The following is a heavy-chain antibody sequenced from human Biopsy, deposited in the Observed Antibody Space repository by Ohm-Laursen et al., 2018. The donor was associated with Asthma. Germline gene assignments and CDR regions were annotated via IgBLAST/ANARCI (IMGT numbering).Heavy chain of an antibody. CDR1: GMSVSDYY. J-gene: IGHJ6*02. CDR2: IGIKGTSI. V-gene: IGHV3-11*01. D-gene: IGHD2-15*01. CDR3: AGGRYCSGASCLYGMDV. Sequence: SLRLSCSATGMSVSDYYMTWLRQNPGKGLEWLSHIGIKGTSIYYADSVKGRFTISRDNAKNSLFLQMNGLRADDTAVYFCAGGRYCSGASCLYGMDVWGQGTTVSVSS.